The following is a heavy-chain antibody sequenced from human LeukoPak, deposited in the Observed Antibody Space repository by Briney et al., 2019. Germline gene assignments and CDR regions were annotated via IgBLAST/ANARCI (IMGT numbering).Heavy chain of an antibody. J-gene: IGHJ4*02. Sequence: GGSLRLSCAASGFTFSDHYMSWIRQAPGKGLEWVAFIRYDGSNKYYADSVKGRFTISRDNSKNTLYLQMNSLRAEDTAVYYCAKVGATTAGDYYWGQGTLVTVSS. D-gene: IGHD4-17*01. CDR3: AKVGATTAGDYY. CDR2: IRYDGSNK. V-gene: IGHV3-30*02. CDR1: GFTFSDHY.